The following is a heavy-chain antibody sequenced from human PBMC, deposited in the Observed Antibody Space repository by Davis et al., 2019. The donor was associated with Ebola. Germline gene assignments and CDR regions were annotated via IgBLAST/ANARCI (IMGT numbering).Heavy chain of an antibody. J-gene: IGHJ5*02. CDR3: ARGGNNWNFRGLGNHFDT. CDR1: GFTFSSYP. D-gene: IGHD1-7*01. Sequence: GESLKISCTASGFTFSSYPMNWVRQAPGKGLEWISHIRTTSEGGMTYADSVGGRFTISRDNDKNTLGLQMDSLRAEDTAIYYCARGGNNWNFRGLGNHFDTWGQGKQVTVSS. CDR2: IRTTSEGG. V-gene: IGHV3-48*04.